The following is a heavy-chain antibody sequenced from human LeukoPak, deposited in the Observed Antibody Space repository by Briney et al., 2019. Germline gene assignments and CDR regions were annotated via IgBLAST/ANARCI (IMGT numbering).Heavy chain of an antibody. Sequence: ASVKVSCKASGYTFTSYGISWVRQAPGQGLEWMGWISAYNGNTNYAQRLQGRVTMTTDTSTSTAYMELRSLRSDDTAVYYCARDGTAMVRDWFDPWGQGTLVTVSS. D-gene: IGHD5-18*01. CDR3: ARDGTAMVRDWFDP. J-gene: IGHJ5*02. CDR1: GYTFTSYG. V-gene: IGHV1-18*01. CDR2: ISAYNGNT.